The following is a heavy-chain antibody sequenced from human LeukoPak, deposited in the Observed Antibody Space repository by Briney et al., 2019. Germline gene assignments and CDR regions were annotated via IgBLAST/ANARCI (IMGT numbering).Heavy chain of an antibody. CDR2: IATVAT. V-gene: IGHV3-23*01. D-gene: IGHD1-26*01. CDR1: GFTLSSSA. Sequence: GGSLRLSCAASGFTLSSSAMSWVRQAPGKGLEYVSAIATVATYYADSVKGRFTISRDNSKNTLYLQMNSLRAEDTAVYYCASAFIGSYSDFDSWGQGTLVTVSS. CDR3: ASAFIGSYSDFDS. J-gene: IGHJ4*02.